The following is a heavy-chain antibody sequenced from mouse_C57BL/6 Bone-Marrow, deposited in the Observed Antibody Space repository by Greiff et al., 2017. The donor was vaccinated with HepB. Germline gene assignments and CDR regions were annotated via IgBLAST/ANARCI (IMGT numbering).Heavy chain of an antibody. CDR2: IDPSDSYT. J-gene: IGHJ2*01. CDR1: GYTFTSYW. CDR3: ARSGEFFLSYYYGSSYADY. D-gene: IGHD1-1*01. V-gene: IGHV1-50*01. Sequence: QVQLQQPGAELVKPGASVKLSCKASGYTFTSYWMQWVKQRPGQGLEWIGEIDPSDSYTNYNQKFKGKATLTVDTSSSTAYMQLSSLTSEDSAVYYCARSGEFFLSYYYGSSYADYWGQGSTLPVSS.